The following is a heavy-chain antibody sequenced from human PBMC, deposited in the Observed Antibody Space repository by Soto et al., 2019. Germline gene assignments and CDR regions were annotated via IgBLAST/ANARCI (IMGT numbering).Heavy chain of an antibody. CDR2: IYYSGST. CDR1: GGSVSSGSYY. V-gene: IGHV4-61*01. CDR3: ARSLAVAGYDY. Sequence: SETLSLTCTVSGGSVSSGSYYWSWIRQPPGKGLEWIGYIYYSGSTNYNPSLKSRVTISVDTSKNQFSLKLSSVTAADTAVYYCARSLAVAGYDYWGQGTLVTVSS. J-gene: IGHJ4*02. D-gene: IGHD6-19*01.